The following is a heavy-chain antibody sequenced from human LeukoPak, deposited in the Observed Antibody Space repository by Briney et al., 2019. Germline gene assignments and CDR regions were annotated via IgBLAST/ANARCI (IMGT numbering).Heavy chain of an antibody. D-gene: IGHD6-13*01. V-gene: IGHV3-23*01. CDR3: AKAQRGSSWYDY. CDR1: GFTFSSYA. CDR2: ISGGGGST. Sequence: GGSLRLSCAASGFTFSSYAMSWVRQAPGKGLEWVSAISGGGGSTYYADSVKGRFTISRDNSKNTLYLQMNSLRAEDTAVYYCAKAQRGSSWYDYWGQGTLVTVSS. J-gene: IGHJ4*02.